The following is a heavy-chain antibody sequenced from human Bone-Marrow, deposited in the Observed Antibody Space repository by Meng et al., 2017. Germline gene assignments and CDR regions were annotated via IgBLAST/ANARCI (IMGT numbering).Heavy chain of an antibody. D-gene: IGHD2-15*01. CDR2: ISSSGSTI. CDR3: ARCRIAVAATNFYYYYYYGMDV. J-gene: IGHJ6*02. V-gene: IGHV3-11*04. CDR1: GYSISSGYY. Sequence: LSLTCTVSGYSISSGYYWGWIRQPPGKGLEWVSYISSSGSTIYYADSVKGRFTISRDNAKNSLYLQMNSLRAEDTAVYYCARCRIAVAATNFYYYYYYGMDVWGQGTTVTVSS.